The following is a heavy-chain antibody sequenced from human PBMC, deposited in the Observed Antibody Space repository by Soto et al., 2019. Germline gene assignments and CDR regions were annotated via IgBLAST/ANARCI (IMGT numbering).Heavy chain of an antibody. CDR1: GYTFTGYY. D-gene: IGHD2-15*01. Sequence: ASVKVSCKASGYTFTGYYMHWVRQAPGQGLEWMGWINPNSGGANYAQKFQGRVTMTRDTSISTAYMELSRLRSDDTAVYYCARGGGYLYYYGMDVWGQGTTVTVSS. CDR2: INPNSGGA. V-gene: IGHV1-2*02. J-gene: IGHJ6*02. CDR3: ARGGGYLYYYGMDV.